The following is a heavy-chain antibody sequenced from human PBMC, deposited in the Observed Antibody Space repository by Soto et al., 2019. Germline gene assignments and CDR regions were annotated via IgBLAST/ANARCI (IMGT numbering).Heavy chain of an antibody. CDR1: GHSISNSRW. V-gene: IGHV4-4*02. J-gene: IGHJ3*01. CDR2: IFHSGDT. CDR3: AYSTGWYRHDV. Sequence: QVQLQESGPGLVKPSGTLSLTCAVSGHSISNSRWWTWVRQPPGKGLEWIGDIFHSGDTNYNPSLKSRVFISVDKSQNQFSLKVSSVTAADTAVYYCAYSTGWYRHDVWGQGTLVTVSS. D-gene: IGHD6-19*01.